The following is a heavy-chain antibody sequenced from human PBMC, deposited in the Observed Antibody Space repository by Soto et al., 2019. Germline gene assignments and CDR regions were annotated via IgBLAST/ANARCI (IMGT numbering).Heavy chain of an antibody. CDR2: IGGSGDST. Sequence: EVQLLESGGGLVQPGGSLRLSCAASGFTFSNYAMKWVRQAPGKGLELVSVIGGSGDSTYYADSVRGRFTIARDNSKNTLYLQMNSLRAENTAIYYCARRGSGSYYDYWGQGTLVTVSS. CDR1: GFTFSNYA. D-gene: IGHD1-26*01. CDR3: ARRGSGSYYDY. V-gene: IGHV3-23*01. J-gene: IGHJ4*02.